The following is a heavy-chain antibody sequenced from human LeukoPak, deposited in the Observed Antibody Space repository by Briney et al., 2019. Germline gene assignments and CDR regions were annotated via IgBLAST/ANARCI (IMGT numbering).Heavy chain of an antibody. Sequence: GRSLRLSCAASGFTFSSYGMHWVRQAPGKGLEWVAVISYDGSNKYYADSVKGRFTISRDNSKNTLYLQMNSLRAEDTAVYYCAKGHDYGDYGWFDPWGQGTLVTVSS. CDR2: ISYDGSNK. J-gene: IGHJ5*02. CDR3: AKGHDYGDYGWFDP. V-gene: IGHV3-30*18. CDR1: GFTFSSYG. D-gene: IGHD4-17*01.